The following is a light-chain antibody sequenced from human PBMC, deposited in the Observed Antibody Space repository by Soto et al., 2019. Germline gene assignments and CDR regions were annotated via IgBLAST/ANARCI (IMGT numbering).Light chain of an antibody. J-gene: IGLJ3*02. Sequence: QSALTQPTSLSGTPGQRVTISCSGSNSNIGRYSVNWYQHFPGTAPKILLYSDDERPSGVPDRFSGSKSGTSASLAISGLQSEDEAEYYCAAWDDNLNGPLFGGGTKLTFL. CDR1: NSNIGRYS. V-gene: IGLV1-44*01. CDR3: AAWDDNLNGPL. CDR2: SDD.